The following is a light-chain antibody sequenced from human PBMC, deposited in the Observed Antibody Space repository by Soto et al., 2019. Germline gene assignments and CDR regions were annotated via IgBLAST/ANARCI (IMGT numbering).Light chain of an antibody. Sequence: QSVLTQPPSASGSPGQSVTISCTGASSDVGAYDYVSWYQQHPGKAPKLMIYEINKRPSGVPDRFSGSKSGNTASLTVSGIQAQDDADYYCRSFAGSNNFLYVFGNGNKVTV. J-gene: IGLJ1*01. CDR2: EIN. CDR1: SSDVGAYDY. V-gene: IGLV2-8*01. CDR3: RSFAGSNNFLYV.